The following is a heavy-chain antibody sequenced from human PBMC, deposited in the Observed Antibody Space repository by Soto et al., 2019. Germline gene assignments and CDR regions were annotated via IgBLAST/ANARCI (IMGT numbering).Heavy chain of an antibody. V-gene: IGHV4-59*01. CDR1: GSSISSYY. CDR2: IYYTGST. J-gene: IGHJ4*02. Sequence: SETLSLTCRVSGSSISSYYWSWLRHPPGKGLEWIGNIYYTGSTNYHPSLKSRVIMSVESSKKQLSLRLNSVTAADTAVYYCTRVGGYYGDYPNFDYWGQGALVTVSS. D-gene: IGHD4-17*01. CDR3: TRVGGYYGDYPNFDY.